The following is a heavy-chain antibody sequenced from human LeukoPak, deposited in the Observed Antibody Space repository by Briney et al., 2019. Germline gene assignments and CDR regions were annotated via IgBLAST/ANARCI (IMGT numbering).Heavy chain of an antibody. Sequence: GGSLRLSCAASGFTFSSYWMSWVRQAPGKGLEWVADIKEDGSEKYYVDSVKGRFTISRDNAKNSLYLQMNSLRAEDTAVYYCARGGSSLHFWGCPPNYYWDVGGKGPRVTVPS. CDR2: IKEDGSEK. V-gene: IGHV3-7*01. J-gene: IGHJ6*03. CDR3: ARGGSSLHFWGCPPNYYWDV. CDR1: GFTFSSYW. D-gene: IGHD3-3*02.